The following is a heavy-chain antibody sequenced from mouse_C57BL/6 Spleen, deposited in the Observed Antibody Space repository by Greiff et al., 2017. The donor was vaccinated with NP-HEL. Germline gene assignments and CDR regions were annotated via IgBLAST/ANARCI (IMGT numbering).Heavy chain of an antibody. CDR1: GYTFTDYN. J-gene: IGHJ3*01. CDR3: ARSTFYDYDSWFAY. D-gene: IGHD2-4*01. Sequence: EVQLQQSGPELVKPGASVKMSCKASGYTFTDYNMHWVKQSHGKSLEWIGYINPNNGGTSYNQKFKGKATLTVNKSSSTAYMELRSLTSEDSAVDYCARSTFYDYDSWFAYWGQGTLVTVSA. V-gene: IGHV1-22*01. CDR2: INPNNGGT.